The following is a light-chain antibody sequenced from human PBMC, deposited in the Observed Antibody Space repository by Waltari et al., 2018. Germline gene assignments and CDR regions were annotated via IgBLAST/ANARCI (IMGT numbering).Light chain of an antibody. CDR2: DNN. J-gene: IGLJ1*01. V-gene: IGLV1-51*01. CDR1: SSNIRGNS. Sequence: QSVFTQPPSVSAAPGQKVSISSSGSSSNIRGNSVSWYQQLPGTAPKPLVYDNNKRPSGIPDRFSVYKSGTSATLGITGLQTGDEADYYCGTWDSSLNAYVFGTGTKVTVL. CDR3: GTWDSSLNAYV.